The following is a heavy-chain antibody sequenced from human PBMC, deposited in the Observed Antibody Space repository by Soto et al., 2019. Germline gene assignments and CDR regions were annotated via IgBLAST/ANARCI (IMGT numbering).Heavy chain of an antibody. V-gene: IGHV3-21*01. D-gene: IGHD5-12*01. Sequence: EVQLVESGGGLVKPGGSLRLCCAASGFTFSSYSMNWVRQAPGKGLEWVSSISSSTSYMYYADSVKGRFTISRDNARNSLYLQMNSLRAEDTAVYYCARFRRDGYNLDYWGQGTLVTVSS. CDR3: ARFRRDGYNLDY. CDR1: GFTFSSYS. CDR2: ISSSTSYM. J-gene: IGHJ4*02.